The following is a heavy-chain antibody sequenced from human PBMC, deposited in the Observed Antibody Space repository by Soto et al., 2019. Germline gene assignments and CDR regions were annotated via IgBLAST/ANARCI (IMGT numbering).Heavy chain of an antibody. CDR2: IFDTGAT. CDR3: ARLEGLATISYYFDF. V-gene: IGHV4-39*01. CDR1: GGSISGSTFY. J-gene: IGHJ4*02. Sequence: ETLSLTCSVSGGSISGSTFYWAWIRQPPGKGLEWIAMIFDTGATYYNPSLKSRVTISVDTSKNQFSLKLTSVTAADTAVYFCARLEGLATISYYFDFWGPGALVTVSS. D-gene: IGHD3-9*01.